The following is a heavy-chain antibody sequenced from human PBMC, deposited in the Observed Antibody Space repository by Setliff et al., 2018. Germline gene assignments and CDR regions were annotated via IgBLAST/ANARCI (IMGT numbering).Heavy chain of an antibody. CDR1: GGSISSSSYY. D-gene: IGHD2-2*01. J-gene: IGHJ3*02. CDR3: ARVARVVLSRNAFDI. CDR2: IYYSGST. Sequence: SETLSLTCTVSGGSISSSSYYWGWIRQPPGKGLEWIGSIYYSGSTHYNPSLKSRVTISVDTSKNQFSLKLSSVTAADTAVYYCARVARVVLSRNAFDIWGQGTMVTVSS. V-gene: IGHV4-39*07.